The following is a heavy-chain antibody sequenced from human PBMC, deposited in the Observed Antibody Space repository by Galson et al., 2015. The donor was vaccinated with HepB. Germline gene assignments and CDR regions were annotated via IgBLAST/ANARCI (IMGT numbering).Heavy chain of an antibody. CDR2: ISGSGGST. CDR3: AKDRGWGAIYDFDH. V-gene: IGHV3-23*01. Sequence: SLRLSCAASGFIFTSYAMSWVRQAPGRGLEWVSGISGSGGSTYYTDSVKGRFTISRDYSKNTLYLQMNSLRAEDTAVYYCAKDRGWGAIYDFDHWGQGTLVTVSS. CDR1: GFIFTSYA. D-gene: IGHD3-10*01. J-gene: IGHJ4*02.